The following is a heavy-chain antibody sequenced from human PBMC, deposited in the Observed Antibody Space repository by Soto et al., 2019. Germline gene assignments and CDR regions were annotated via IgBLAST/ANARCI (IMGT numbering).Heavy chain of an antibody. V-gene: IGHV3-30*18. CDR3: AKEDGYNFDFYHGMDV. J-gene: IGHJ6*01. D-gene: IGHD5-12*01. CDR2: ISYDGSNK. CDR1: RFTFSSYA. Sequence: QVQLVESGGGVVQPGRSLRLSCAASRFTFSSYAMHWVRQAPGKGLEWVAVISYDGSNKYCADSVKGRFTISRDNSMNTLYLQMNSLRVDDTAVYYCAKEDGYNFDFYHGMDVW.